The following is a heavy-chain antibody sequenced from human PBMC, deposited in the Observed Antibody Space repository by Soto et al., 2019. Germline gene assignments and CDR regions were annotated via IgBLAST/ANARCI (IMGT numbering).Heavy chain of an antibody. CDR1: GFTFSSYA. CDR3: AKGLYCSGGSCYSDSYYYYYMDV. D-gene: IGHD2-15*01. Sequence: EVQLLESGGGLVQPGGSLRLSCAASGFTFSSYAMSWVRQAPGKGLEWVSAISGSGGSTYYADSVKGRFTISRDNSKNKLYLQMNSLRAEDTAVYYCAKGLYCSGGSCYSDSYYYYYMDVWGKGTTVTVSS. J-gene: IGHJ6*03. CDR2: ISGSGGST. V-gene: IGHV3-23*01.